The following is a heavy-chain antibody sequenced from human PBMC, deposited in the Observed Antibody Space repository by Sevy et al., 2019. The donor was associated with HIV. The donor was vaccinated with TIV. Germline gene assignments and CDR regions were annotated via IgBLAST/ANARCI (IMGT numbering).Heavy chain of an antibody. CDR1: GFTFSDYY. CDR3: AREKAVAGISYYYYYGMDV. Sequence: GGSLRLSCAASGFTFSDYYMSWIRQAPGKGLEWVSYISSSGSTIYYADSVKGRFTISRDNAKNSLYLQMNSLRADDTAVYYCAREKAVAGISYYYYYGMDVWGQGTTVTVSS. J-gene: IGHJ6*02. D-gene: IGHD6-19*01. CDR2: ISSSGSTI. V-gene: IGHV3-11*01.